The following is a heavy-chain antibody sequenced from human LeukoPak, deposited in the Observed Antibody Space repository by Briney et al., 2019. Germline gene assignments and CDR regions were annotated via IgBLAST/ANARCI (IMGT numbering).Heavy chain of an antibody. J-gene: IGHJ6*04. CDR2: ISAYNGNT. Sequence: ASVKVSCRASGYTFTSYGISWVRQAPGQGLEWMGWISAYNGNTNYAQKLQGRVTMTTDTSTSTAYMELRSLRSDDTAVYYCARVGGYSGYEDYYYYGMDVWGKGTTVTVSS. V-gene: IGHV1-18*04. CDR3: ARVGGYSGYEDYYYYGMDV. D-gene: IGHD5-12*01. CDR1: GYTFTSYG.